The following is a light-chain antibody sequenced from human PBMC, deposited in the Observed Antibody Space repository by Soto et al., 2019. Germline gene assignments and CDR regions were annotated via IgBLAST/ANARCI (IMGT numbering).Light chain of an antibody. J-gene: IGLJ2*01. CDR3: AAWDDSLNGVV. Sequence: QSALTQPASVSGSPGQSITISCTGTSSDIGAYKYVSWYQQYPGKAPKLIIYEVRNRPSGVSYRFSGSKSGNTASLTISGLQPEDEADYYCAAWDDSLNGVVFGGGTKLTVL. CDR2: EVR. CDR1: SSDIGAYKY. V-gene: IGLV2-14*01.